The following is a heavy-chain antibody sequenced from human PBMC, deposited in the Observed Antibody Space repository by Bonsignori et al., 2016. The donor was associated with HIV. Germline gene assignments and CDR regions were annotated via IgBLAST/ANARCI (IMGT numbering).Heavy chain of an antibody. Sequence: WIRQPPGKGLEWVAVIWYDGSNKYYADSVKGRFTISRDNSRNTLYLQMNSLRAEDTAVYYCARVITARGAFDSWGQGTLVTV. V-gene: IGHV3-33*01. J-gene: IGHJ4*02. CDR2: IWYDGSNK. CDR3: ARVITARGAFDS. D-gene: IGHD3-22*01.